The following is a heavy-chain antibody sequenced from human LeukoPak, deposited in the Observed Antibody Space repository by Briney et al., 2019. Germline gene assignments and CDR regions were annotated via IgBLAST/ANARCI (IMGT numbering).Heavy chain of an antibody. Sequence: PSDTLSLTCTVSGRSISSSSYYWRWIRQPPGKGLEWIGSIYYSGSTYYNPSLKSRVTISVDTSKNQFSLKLSSVTAADTAVYYCAGDYSNLEAFDIWGQGTMVTVSS. D-gene: IGHD4-11*01. CDR2: IYYSGST. CDR1: GRSISSSSYY. J-gene: IGHJ3*02. CDR3: AGDYSNLEAFDI. V-gene: IGHV4-39*02.